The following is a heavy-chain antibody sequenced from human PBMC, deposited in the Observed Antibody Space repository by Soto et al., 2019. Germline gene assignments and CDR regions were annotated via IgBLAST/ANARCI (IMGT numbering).Heavy chain of an antibody. V-gene: IGHV4-59*01. J-gene: IGHJ6*02. D-gene: IGHD1-26*01. Sequence: SETLSLTCTVSCGSISSYYWSWIRQPPGKGLEWIGYIYYSGSTNYNPSLKSRVTISVDTSKNQFSLKLSSVTAADTAVYYCARDGSYYGMDVWGQGTTVTVSS. CDR3: ARDGSYYGMDV. CDR1: CGSISSYY. CDR2: IYYSGST.